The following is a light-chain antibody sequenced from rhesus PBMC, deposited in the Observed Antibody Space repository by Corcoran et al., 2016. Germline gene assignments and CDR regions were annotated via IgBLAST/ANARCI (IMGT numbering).Light chain of an antibody. J-gene: IGKJ1*01. CDR1: QTISSY. CDR3: QQHNSHPRT. V-gene: IGKV1-44*02. CDR2: DAS. Sequence: DIQMTQSPSSLSASVGDRVTITCRASQTISSYLAWYQQKPGKVPKLLIYDASSLESGVPSRFSGSGSGTEVTLNISSLQPEDFATYYCQQHNSHPRTFGQGTKVEIK.